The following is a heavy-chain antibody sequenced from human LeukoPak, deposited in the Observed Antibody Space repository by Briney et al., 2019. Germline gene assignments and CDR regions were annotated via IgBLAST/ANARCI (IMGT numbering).Heavy chain of an antibody. CDR1: GFTFSSYW. V-gene: IGHV3-7*01. D-gene: IGHD1-7*01. J-gene: IGHJ6*03. CDR3: ARVGGMRTGTTYYYYMDV. Sequence: GGSLRLSCAASGFTFSSYWMSWVRQAPGKGLEWVANIKQDGSEKYYVDSVKGRFTISRDNAKNSLYLQMNSLRAEVTAVYYCARVGGMRTGTTYYYYMDVWGKGTTVTVSS. CDR2: IKQDGSEK.